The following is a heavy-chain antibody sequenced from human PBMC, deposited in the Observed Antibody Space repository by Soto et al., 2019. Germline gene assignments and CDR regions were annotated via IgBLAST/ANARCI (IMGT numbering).Heavy chain of an antibody. CDR2: IYYSGST. CDR3: ARGGGDYYDSSGSVDY. J-gene: IGHJ4*02. CDR1: GGSISSYY. Sequence: QVQLQESGPGLVKPSETLSLTCTVSGGSISSYYWSWIRQPPGKGLEWIGYIYYSGSTNYNPSLKGRVNISVDTSKNQFSLKLSSVTAADTAVYYCARGGGDYYDSSGSVDYWGQGTLVTVSS. D-gene: IGHD3-22*01. V-gene: IGHV4-59*01.